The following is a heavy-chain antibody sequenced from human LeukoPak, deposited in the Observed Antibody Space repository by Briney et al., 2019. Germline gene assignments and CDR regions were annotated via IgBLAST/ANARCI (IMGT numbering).Heavy chain of an antibody. CDR2: ISSSSSYI. V-gene: IGHV3-21*01. Sequence: GGSLRLSCAASGFTFSSYSMNWVRQAPGKGLEWVSSISSSSSYIYYADSVKGRFTISRDNAKNSLYLQMNNLRAEDTAVYYCARGGGNCLDYWGQGTLVAVSS. J-gene: IGHJ4*02. CDR1: GFTFSSYS. CDR3: ARGGGNCLDY. D-gene: IGHD3-16*01.